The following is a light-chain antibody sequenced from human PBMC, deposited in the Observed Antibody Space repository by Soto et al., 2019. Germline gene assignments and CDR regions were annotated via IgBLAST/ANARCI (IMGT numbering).Light chain of an antibody. Sequence: QSVLTQPPSVSAAPGQRVTISCSGSSSNIGNNYVSWYRQFPGTAPKLLICEDDKRPPGIPDRFSGSKSGSSATLAITGIQTGDEADYYCVTWHSSLSAGIFGGGTKLTVL. CDR2: EDD. CDR1: SSNIGNNY. CDR3: VTWHSSLSAGI. J-gene: IGLJ2*01. V-gene: IGLV1-51*02.